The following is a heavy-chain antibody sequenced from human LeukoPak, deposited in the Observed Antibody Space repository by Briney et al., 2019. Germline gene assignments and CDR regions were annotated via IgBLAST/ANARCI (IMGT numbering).Heavy chain of an antibody. D-gene: IGHD4-17*01. CDR2: INPNGVGT. CDR1: GYTFTDYY. Sequence: ASVKVSCKASGYTFTDYYMHWVRQAPGQGVEWMGWINPNGVGTNYAQKFQGRVTMTRDTSISTAYMELSRLRSDDTAVYYCASLYGDYVSSDYWGQGTLVSVSS. CDR3: ASLYGDYVSSDY. V-gene: IGHV1-2*02. J-gene: IGHJ4*02.